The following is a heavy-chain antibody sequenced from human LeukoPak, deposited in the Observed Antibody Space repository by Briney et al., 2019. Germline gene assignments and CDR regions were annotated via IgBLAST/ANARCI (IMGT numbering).Heavy chain of an antibody. V-gene: IGHV4-59*01. D-gene: IGHD3-10*01. J-gene: IGHJ4*02. CDR1: GGSISSYY. CDR3: TRDRSWGIDY. Sequence: SETLSLTCTVSGGSISSYYWSWIRQPPGKGLEWIGYIYYSGSTNYNPSLKSRVTISVDTSKNQFSLKLSSVTAADTAVYYCTRDRSWGIDYWGQGTLVTVSS. CDR2: IYYSGST.